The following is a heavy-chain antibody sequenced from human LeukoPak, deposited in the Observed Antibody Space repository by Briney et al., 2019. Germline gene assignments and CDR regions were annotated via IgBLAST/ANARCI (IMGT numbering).Heavy chain of an antibody. CDR3: ARVGGPGWYGY. J-gene: IGHJ4*02. V-gene: IGHV3-74*03. Sequence: GRSLRLSCAASGFTFSTYWMHWVRQVPGKGLVWVSRINSDGSTTTNADSVKGRFTISRDNAKNTLYLQMNSLRAEDTALYYCARVGGPGWYGYWGQGTLVTVSS. CDR2: INSDGSTT. CDR1: GFTFSTYW. D-gene: IGHD6-19*01.